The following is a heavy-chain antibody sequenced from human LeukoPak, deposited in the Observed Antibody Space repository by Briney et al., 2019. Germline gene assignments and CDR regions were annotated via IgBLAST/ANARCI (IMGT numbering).Heavy chain of an antibody. D-gene: IGHD4-23*01. CDR3: ARVSNSLYYFDY. V-gene: IGHV3-33*01. J-gene: IGHJ4*02. CDR1: GFSFSAYG. CDR2: IWYDGSSK. Sequence: GGSLRLSCAASGFSFSAYGVHWVRQAPGKGLEWVAVIWYDGSSKDYADSVKGRFTISRDNSKNTLYLQMNSLRAEDTAVYYCARVSNSLYYFDYWGQGTLVTVSS.